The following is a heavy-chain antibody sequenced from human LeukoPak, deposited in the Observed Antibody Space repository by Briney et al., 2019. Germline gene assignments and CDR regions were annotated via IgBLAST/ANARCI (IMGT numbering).Heavy chain of an antibody. J-gene: IGHJ4*02. CDR1: GDIVSSNSAG. CDR2: TYYRSKWYN. Sequence: SQTLSLTCAISGDIVSSNSAGWNWIRLSPSRGLEWLGMTYYRSKWYNDYAVSVKSRITINPDTSKNQFSLQLNSVTPEDTAVYYCARGPLDYGDSALDYWGQGTLVTVSS. V-gene: IGHV6-1*01. D-gene: IGHD4-17*01. CDR3: ARGPLDYGDSALDY.